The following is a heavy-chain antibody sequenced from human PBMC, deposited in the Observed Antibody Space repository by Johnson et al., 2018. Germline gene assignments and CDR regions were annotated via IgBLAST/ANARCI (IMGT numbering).Heavy chain of an antibody. J-gene: IGHJ6*02. D-gene: IGHD1-26*01. Sequence: QVQLVQSGGGVVQPGGSLGLSCVGSGFTFGNSGMHWVRQAPGKGLEWTAVMLYDGRKDYYVDSVKGRFTISRDNSKNPLFLQWISLRVADTAIYFYGGGRGAPERLLGYGMDGWGQGTTVTVSS. CDR2: MLYDGRKD. CDR1: GFTFGNSG. CDR3: GGGRGAPERLLGYGMDG. V-gene: IGHV3-30*16.